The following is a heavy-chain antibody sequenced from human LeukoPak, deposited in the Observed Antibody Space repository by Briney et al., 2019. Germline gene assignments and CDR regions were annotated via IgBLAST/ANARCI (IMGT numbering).Heavy chain of an antibody. D-gene: IGHD6-19*01. CDR2: LSSTGNYT. Sequence: GGSLRLSCAASGFTFRDYYMSWIRQAPGKGLEWVSFLSSTGNYTNYADSVKGRFTISRDNAKNSLFLQMDNLRAEDTAVYYCARDNGGWYVDYWGQGTLVTVSS. CDR3: ARDNGGWYVDY. V-gene: IGHV3-11*06. J-gene: IGHJ4*02. CDR1: GFTFRDYY.